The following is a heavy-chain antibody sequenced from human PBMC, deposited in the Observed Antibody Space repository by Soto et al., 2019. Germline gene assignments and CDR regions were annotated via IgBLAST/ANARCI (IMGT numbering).Heavy chain of an antibody. D-gene: IGHD3-22*01. Sequence: QVQLVQSGAEVKKPGASVKVSCKASGYTFITYGVSWVRQAPGQGLDWLGWISTYNGNTRYAERLQGRVTMTTDTTTNTAYMELRNLRSDDTAVYYCARGPTDYYDNSANYFSDYRGQGTLVTVSS. CDR2: ISTYNGNT. J-gene: IGHJ4*02. CDR3: ARGPTDYYDNSANYFSDY. CDR1: GYTFITYG. V-gene: IGHV1-18*01.